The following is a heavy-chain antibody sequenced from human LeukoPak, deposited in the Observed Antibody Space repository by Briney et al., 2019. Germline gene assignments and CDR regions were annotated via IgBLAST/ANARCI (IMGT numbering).Heavy chain of an antibody. V-gene: IGHV4-34*01. CDR3: ARDATTSGSYPPNFDY. CDR1: GGSFSGFH. CDR2: IYYSGST. D-gene: IGHD1-26*01. J-gene: IGHJ4*02. Sequence: PSETLSLTCAVYGGSFSGFHWSWIRQPPGKGLEWIGNIYYSGSTYYNPSLKSRVTISVDTSKNQFSLKLSSVTAADTAVYYCARDATTSGSYPPNFDYWGQGTLVTGSS.